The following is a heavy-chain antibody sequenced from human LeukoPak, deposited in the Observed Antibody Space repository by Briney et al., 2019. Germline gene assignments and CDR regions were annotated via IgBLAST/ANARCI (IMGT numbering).Heavy chain of an antibody. J-gene: IGHJ6*03. CDR1: GFTVSSNY. Sequence: GSLRLSCAASGFTVSSNYMSWVRQAPGKGLEWIGEINHSGSTNYNPSLKSRVTISVDTSKNQFSLKLSSVTAADTAVYYCARAPYSNYSPYWYMDVWGKGTTVTVSS. CDR2: INHSGST. CDR3: ARAPYSNYSPYWYMDV. V-gene: IGHV4-34*01. D-gene: IGHD4-11*01.